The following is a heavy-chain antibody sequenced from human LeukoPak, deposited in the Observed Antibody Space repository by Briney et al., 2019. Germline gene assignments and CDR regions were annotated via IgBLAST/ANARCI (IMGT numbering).Heavy chain of an antibody. V-gene: IGHV3-21*01. CDR1: GFTFSSYS. CDR2: ISSSSSYI. Sequence: GGSLRLSCAASGFTFSSYSMSWVRQAPGKGLEWVSSISSSSSYIYYADSVKGRFTISRDNAKNSLYLQMNSLRAEDTAVYYCARGPRGGLTYFDYWGQGTLVTVSS. J-gene: IGHJ4*02. CDR3: ARGPRGGLTYFDY. D-gene: IGHD2-15*01.